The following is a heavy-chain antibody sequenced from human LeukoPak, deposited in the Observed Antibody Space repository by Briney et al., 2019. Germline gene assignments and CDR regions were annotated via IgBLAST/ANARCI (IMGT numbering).Heavy chain of an antibody. Sequence: GGSLRLSCAASGFTFSSYEMNWVRQAPGKGLEWVSYISSSGSTIYYADSVKGRFTISRDNAKNSLYLQMNSLRAEDTAVYYCARVQGLDILTGYYKSDAFDIWGQGTMATVSS. J-gene: IGHJ3*02. V-gene: IGHV3-48*03. CDR1: GFTFSSYE. D-gene: IGHD3-9*01. CDR2: ISSSGSTI. CDR3: ARVQGLDILTGYYKSDAFDI.